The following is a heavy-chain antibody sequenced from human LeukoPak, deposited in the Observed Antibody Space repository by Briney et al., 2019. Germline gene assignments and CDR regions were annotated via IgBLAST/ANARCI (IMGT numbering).Heavy chain of an antibody. CDR2: IYPGDSDT. J-gene: IGHJ4*02. Sequence: GESLKISCKGSGYSFTSYWIGWVRQMPGKGLEWMGIIYPGDSDTRYSPSFQGQVTISADKSISTAYLQWSSLKASDTAMYYCARDLPKTGYYDILTGYLDYWGQGTLVTVSS. D-gene: IGHD3-9*01. CDR3: ARDLPKTGYYDILTGYLDY. V-gene: IGHV5-51*01. CDR1: GYSFTSYW.